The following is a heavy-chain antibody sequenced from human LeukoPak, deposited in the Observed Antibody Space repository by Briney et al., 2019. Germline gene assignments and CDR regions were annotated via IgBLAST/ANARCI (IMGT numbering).Heavy chain of an antibody. CDR1: GFTFTSYT. D-gene: IGHD6-19*01. Sequence: PGGSLRLSCAASGFTFTSYTMNWVRQAPGKGLEWVSSISSSSSYIYYAASVKGRCTISRDNAKNSLYLQMNSLRAEDTAVYYCARDIKSSGWYLFDYYYYYMDVWGKGTTVTVSS. V-gene: IGHV3-21*01. CDR3: ARDIKSSGWYLFDYYYYYMDV. CDR2: ISSSSSYI. J-gene: IGHJ6*03.